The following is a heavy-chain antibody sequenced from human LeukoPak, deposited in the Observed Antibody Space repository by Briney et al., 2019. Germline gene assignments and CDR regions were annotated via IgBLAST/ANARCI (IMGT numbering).Heavy chain of an antibody. Sequence: SVKVSCKASGGTFSSYAISWVRQAPGRGLEWMGGIIPIFGTANYAQKFQGRVTITADKSTSTAYMELSSLRSEDTAVYYCAREDYYYYYMDVWGKGTTVTVSS. CDR2: IIPIFGTA. J-gene: IGHJ6*03. CDR1: GGTFSSYA. CDR3: AREDYYYYYMDV. V-gene: IGHV1-69*06.